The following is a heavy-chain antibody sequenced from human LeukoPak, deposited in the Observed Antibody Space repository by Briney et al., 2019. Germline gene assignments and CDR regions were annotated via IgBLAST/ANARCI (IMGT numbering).Heavy chain of an antibody. CDR3: ARRGYDILTGPDY. D-gene: IGHD3-9*01. CDR2: IYPGDSDT. J-gene: IGHJ4*02. Sequence: GASLKISCKGSGSIFTSYWIGWVRPLPGKGLEWMGIIYPGDSDTRYSPSFQGQVTISADKSISTAYLQWSSLKASDTAMYCCARRGYDILTGPDYWGQGTLVTVSS. V-gene: IGHV5-51*01. CDR1: GSIFTSYW.